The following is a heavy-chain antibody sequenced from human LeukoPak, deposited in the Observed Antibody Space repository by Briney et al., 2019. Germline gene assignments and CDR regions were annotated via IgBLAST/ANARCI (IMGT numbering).Heavy chain of an antibody. D-gene: IGHD3-22*01. CDR3: ARVEVVESWYYYDSSGYVKFGDAEYFQH. CDR2: INPSGGGT. Sequence: GASVKVSCKASGDTFTKYYMHWVRQAPGQGLEWMGIINPSGGGTNYAQKLQGRVTMTTDTSTSTAYMELRSLRSDDTAVYYCARVEVVESWYYYDSSGYVKFGDAEYFQHWGQGTLVTVSS. CDR1: GDTFTKYY. V-gene: IGHV1-46*01. J-gene: IGHJ1*01.